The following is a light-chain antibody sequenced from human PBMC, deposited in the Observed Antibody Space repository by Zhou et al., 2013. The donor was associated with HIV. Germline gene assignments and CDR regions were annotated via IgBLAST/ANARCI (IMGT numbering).Light chain of an antibody. V-gene: IGKV1-27*01. J-gene: IGKJ1*01. CDR3: QKCDSAPRT. Sequence: DIQMTQSPSSLSASVGDRVTITCRASQGIGYSLAWYQQQPGRVPKLLIYTASILQSGVPSRFSGVGSGTDFTLTISSLQPEDVGTYYCQKCDSAPRTFGQGTKGGNQT. CDR1: QGIGYS. CDR2: TAS.